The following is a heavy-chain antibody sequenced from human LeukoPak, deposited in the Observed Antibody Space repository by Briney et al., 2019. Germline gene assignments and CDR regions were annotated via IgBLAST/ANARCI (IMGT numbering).Heavy chain of an antibody. J-gene: IGHJ4*02. CDR2: IRSKAYGGTT. D-gene: IGHD3-9*01. CDR1: GFTFGDYA. CDR3: TRYDILTGYLDY. V-gene: IGHV3-49*04. Sequence: PGRSLRLSCKASGFTFGDYAMSWVRQAPGKGLEWVGFIRSKAYGGTTEYAASVKGRFTISRDDSKNIAYVQMNSLKTEDTAVYYCTRYDILTGYLDYWGQGTLVTVSS.